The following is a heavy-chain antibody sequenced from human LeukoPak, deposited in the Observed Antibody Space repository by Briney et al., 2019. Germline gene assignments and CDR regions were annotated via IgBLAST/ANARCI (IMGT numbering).Heavy chain of an antibody. CDR3: AGSPAQGAFDI. V-gene: IGHV4-39*07. CDR1: GGSISSSSYY. Sequence: SETLSLTCTVSGGSISSSSYYWGWIRQPPGKGLEWIGSIYYSGSTYYNPSLKSRVTISVDTSKNQFSLKLSSVTAADTAVYYCAGSPAQGAFDIWGQGTMVTVSS. J-gene: IGHJ3*02. CDR2: IYYSGST.